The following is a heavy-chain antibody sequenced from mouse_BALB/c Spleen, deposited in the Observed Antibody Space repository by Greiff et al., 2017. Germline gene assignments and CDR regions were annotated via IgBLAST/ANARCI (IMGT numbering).Heavy chain of an antibody. V-gene: IGHV1-67*01. Sequence: QVQLQQSGPELVRPGVSVKISCKGSSYTFTDYAMHWVKQSHAKSLEWIGVISTYYGNTNYNQKFKGKATMTVDKSSSTAYMELARLTSEDSAVYYCARDSPGFAYWGQGTLVTVSA. CDR2: ISTYYGNT. CDR1: SYTFTDYA. CDR3: ARDSPGFAY. J-gene: IGHJ3*01.